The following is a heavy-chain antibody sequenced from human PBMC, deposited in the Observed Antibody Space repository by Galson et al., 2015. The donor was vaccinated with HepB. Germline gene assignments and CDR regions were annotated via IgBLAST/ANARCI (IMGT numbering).Heavy chain of an antibody. CDR3: ARGGMATIGGPTFDY. J-gene: IGHJ4*02. CDR2: INPSGGST. D-gene: IGHD5-24*01. V-gene: IGHV1-46*02. CDR1: GYTFNTYY. Sequence: SVKVSCKASGYTFNTYYMHWVRQAPGQGLEWMGMINPSGGSTSYAQKFQGRVTMTRATSTETVYMELKDLRFDDTALYYCARGGMATIGGPTFDYWGQGALVTVSS.